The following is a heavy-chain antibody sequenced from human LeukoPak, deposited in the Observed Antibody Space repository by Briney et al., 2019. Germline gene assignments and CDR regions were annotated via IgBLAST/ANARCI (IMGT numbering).Heavy chain of an antibody. CDR2: INIDGSNT. V-gene: IGHV3-74*01. Sequence: GGSLRLSCAASGFTFSSSWMHWVRQAPGKGLVWVSRINIDGSNTIYADSVKGRFTISRDNAKNTLYLQMNSLRHEDTAVYYCARDRDVIVTAIHYDAFDIWGQGTIVTVSS. D-gene: IGHD2-21*02. CDR3: ARDRDVIVTAIHYDAFDI. CDR1: GFTFSSSW. J-gene: IGHJ3*02.